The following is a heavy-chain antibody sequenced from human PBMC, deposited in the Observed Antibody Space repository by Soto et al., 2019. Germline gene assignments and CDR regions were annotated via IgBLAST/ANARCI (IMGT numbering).Heavy chain of an antibody. V-gene: IGHV4-59*08. J-gene: IGHJ6*03. Sequence: SETLSLTCTVSGGSISSYYWSWIRQPPGKGLEWIGYIYFGGSTNYNPSLKSRVTISVDTSKNQLSLKLTSVTTADTAMYYCARSPGYCSGTTCYHKPYYYYYYMDVWGKGTPVTVSS. D-gene: IGHD2-2*01. CDR3: ARSPGYCSGTTCYHKPYYYYYYMDV. CDR2: IYFGGST. CDR1: GGSISSYY.